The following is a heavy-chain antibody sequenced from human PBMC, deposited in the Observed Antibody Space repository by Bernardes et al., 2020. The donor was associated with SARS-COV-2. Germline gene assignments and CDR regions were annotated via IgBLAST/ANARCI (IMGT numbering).Heavy chain of an antibody. D-gene: IGHD1-26*01. J-gene: IGHJ4*02. Sequence: GGSLSLSCAASGFTFSSYAMHWVRQAPGKGLEWVAVISYDGSNKYYADSVKGRFTISRDNSKNTLYLQMNSLRAEDTAVYYCARTSGGVGIDYWGQGTLVTVSS. CDR3: ARTSGGVGIDY. CDR1: GFTFSSYA. CDR2: ISYDGSNK. V-gene: IGHV3-30-3*01.